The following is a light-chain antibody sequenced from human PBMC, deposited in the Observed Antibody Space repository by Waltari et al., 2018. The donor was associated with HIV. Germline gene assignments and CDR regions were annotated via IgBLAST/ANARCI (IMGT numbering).Light chain of an antibody. CDR1: QSLLNNY. Sequence: EIILTQSPDTLSLSPGERATLSCRASQSLLNNYLAWYQQKPGQAPSLLFVYTSRRATGVPDRFSASGSGTDFTLTINRLEPEDFAVYYCQQCAFSSGITFGRGTRLDIK. J-gene: IGKJ5*01. V-gene: IGKV3D-20*02. CDR3: QQCAFSSGIT. CDR2: YTS.